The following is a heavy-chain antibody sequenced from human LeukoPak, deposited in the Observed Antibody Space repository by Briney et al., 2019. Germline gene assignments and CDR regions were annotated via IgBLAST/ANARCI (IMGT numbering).Heavy chain of an antibody. Sequence: SETLSLTCAVYGGSFSGYYWSWIRQPPGKGLEWIGEINHSGSTNYNPSLKSRVTISVDTSKNQFSLKLSSVTAADTAVYYCARAMTTVSYYHGIDGRGQGATFTVSS. D-gene: IGHD4-11*01. CDR2: INHSGST. V-gene: IGHV4-34*01. CDR1: GGSFSGYY. CDR3: ARAMTTVSYYHGIDG. J-gene: IGHJ6*01.